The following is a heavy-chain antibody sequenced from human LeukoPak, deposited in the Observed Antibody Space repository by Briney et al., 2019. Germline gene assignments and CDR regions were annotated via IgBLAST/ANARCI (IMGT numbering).Heavy chain of an antibody. J-gene: IGHJ4*02. CDR1: GFSFGSYG. V-gene: IGHV3-30*03. CDR3: ARDTEY. CDR2: ISHEGSFQ. Sequence: PGGSLRLSCAASGFSFGSYGMHWVRQAPGKGLEWLAVISHEGSFQNYADSVRGRFTVSKDNSKNMAYLQMNSLRAEDTAVYYCARDTEYWGQGTLVSVSS. D-gene: IGHD6-6*01.